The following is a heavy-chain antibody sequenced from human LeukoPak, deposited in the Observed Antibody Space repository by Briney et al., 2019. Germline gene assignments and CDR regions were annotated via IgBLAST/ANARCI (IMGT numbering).Heavy chain of an antibody. CDR3: TRTKTYYGEFDS. V-gene: IGHV3-7*03. CDR1: GFTFSSHW. J-gene: IGHJ4*02. D-gene: IGHD3-16*01. CDR2: IKKDGSEK. Sequence: GGSLRLSCAASGFTFSSHWMSWVRQAPGKGLEWVANIKKDGSEKYYVDAVKGRFTISRDNAKTSLYLQMNSLKTEDTAVYYCTRTKTYYGEFDSWGQGTLVTVSS.